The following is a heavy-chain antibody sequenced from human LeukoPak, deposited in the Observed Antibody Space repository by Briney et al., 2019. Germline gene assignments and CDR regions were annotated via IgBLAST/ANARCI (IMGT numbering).Heavy chain of an antibody. V-gene: IGHV5-51*01. CDR2: IYPGDSDT. Sequence: GESLKISCKGSGYSFTSYWIGWVRQMPGKGLVWMGIIYPGDSDTRYSPSFQGQVTISADKSISTAYLQWSSLKASDTAMYYCARAGHLYYDILTGYYPPLLDYWGQGTLVTVSS. D-gene: IGHD3-9*01. J-gene: IGHJ4*02. CDR3: ARAGHLYYDILTGYYPPLLDY. CDR1: GYSFTSYW.